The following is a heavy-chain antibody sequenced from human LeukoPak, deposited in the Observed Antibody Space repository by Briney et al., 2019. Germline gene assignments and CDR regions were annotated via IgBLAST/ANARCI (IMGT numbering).Heavy chain of an antibody. J-gene: IGHJ6*02. V-gene: IGHV4-59*01. D-gene: IGHD5-12*01. Sequence: PSETLSLTCTVSGGSISSYYWSWIRQPPGKGLEWIGYIYYSGSTNYNPSLKSRVTISVDASKNQFSLKLSSVTAADTAVYYCARRVRGYLYGMDVWGQGTTVTVSS. CDR1: GGSISSYY. CDR2: IYYSGST. CDR3: ARRVRGYLYGMDV.